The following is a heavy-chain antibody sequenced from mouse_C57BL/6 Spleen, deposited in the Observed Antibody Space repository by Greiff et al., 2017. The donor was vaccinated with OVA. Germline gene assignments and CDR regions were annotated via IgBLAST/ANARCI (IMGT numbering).Heavy chain of an antibody. CDR3: TRRNYYGRGDAMDY. Sequence: QVQLQQSGAELVRPGASVTLSCKASGYTFTDYEMHWVKQTPVHGLEWIGAIDPETGGTAYNQKFKGKAILTADKSSSTAYMELRSLTSEDSAVYYCTRRNYYGRGDAMDYWGQGTSVTVSS. J-gene: IGHJ4*01. CDR1: GYTFTDYE. CDR2: IDPETGGT. D-gene: IGHD1-1*01. V-gene: IGHV1-15*01.